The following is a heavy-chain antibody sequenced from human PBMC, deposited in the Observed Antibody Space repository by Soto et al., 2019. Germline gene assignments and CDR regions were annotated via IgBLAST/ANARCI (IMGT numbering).Heavy chain of an antibody. CDR2: IYDSGTA. CDR3: ARARDYSWWYFDL. CDR1: GGSISSGGYY. D-gene: IGHD4-4*01. V-gene: IGHV4-31*03. J-gene: IGHJ2*01. Sequence: QVQLQESGPGLVKPSQTLSLPCTVSGGSISSGGYYGSWIRQHPGKGLEWIGYIYDSGTAYYNPPLMSRVTMSLDRSKNQFSLRLSAVSAADTAVYYCARARDYSWWYFDLWGRGALVTVSS.